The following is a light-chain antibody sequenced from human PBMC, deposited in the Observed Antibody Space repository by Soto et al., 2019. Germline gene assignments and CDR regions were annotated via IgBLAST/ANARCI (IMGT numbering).Light chain of an antibody. Sequence: EVGLTQSPGKQSFARGGIVNLSYGPSQSVSSYLAWYQQKPGQAPRLLIYDTSNRATGIPARFSGSGSGTDFTLTISSLEPEDFAVYYCQQRSSWPPITFGQGTRLEF. J-gene: IGKJ5*01. CDR2: DTS. CDR1: QSVSSY. V-gene: IGKV3-11*01. CDR3: QQRSSWPPIT.